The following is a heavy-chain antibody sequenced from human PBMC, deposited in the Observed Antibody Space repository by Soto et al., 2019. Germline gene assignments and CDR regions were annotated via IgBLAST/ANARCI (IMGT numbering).Heavy chain of an antibody. Sequence: SETLSLTCTVSGGSISNYYWSWIRQPPGKGLECIGYVYYGGSTNYNPSRKSRVTISVDASKNQFSLKLSSVTAADTAVYYCAAITVVRGVIVTGFDYWGQGTLVTVSS. V-gene: IGHV4-59*01. CDR2: VYYGGST. D-gene: IGHD3-10*01. J-gene: IGHJ4*02. CDR3: AAITVVRGVIVTGFDY. CDR1: GGSISNYY.